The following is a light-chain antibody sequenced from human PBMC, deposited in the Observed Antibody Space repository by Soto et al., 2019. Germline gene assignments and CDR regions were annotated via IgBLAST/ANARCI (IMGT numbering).Light chain of an antibody. CDR2: DAS. J-gene: IGKJ1*01. CDR1: QEISNY. Sequence: DIQMIQSPSSLSASVGDRVTITCQASQEISNYLNWYQQKPGKAPKLLIYDASNVERGVPSRFSGRGSRTDFTFTISSLQPEDFATYYCQQYDHLPRTFGRGTKVEIK. CDR3: QQYDHLPRT. V-gene: IGKV1-33*01.